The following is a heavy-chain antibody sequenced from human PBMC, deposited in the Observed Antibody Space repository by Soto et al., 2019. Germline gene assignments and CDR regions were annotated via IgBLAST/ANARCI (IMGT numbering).Heavy chain of an antibody. V-gene: IGHV4-34*01. CDR3: ARGRRIFGGFWNFDY. CDR1: GGSFSGYY. Sequence: QVQLQQWGAGLLKPSETLSLTCAVYGGSFSGYYWSWIRQPPGKGLEWIGEINHSGSTNYNPSLKSRVTISVDTSKHQFSLKLSSVTAADTAVYYCARGRRIFGGFWNFDYWGQGTLVTVSS. CDR2: INHSGST. D-gene: IGHD3-3*01. J-gene: IGHJ4*02.